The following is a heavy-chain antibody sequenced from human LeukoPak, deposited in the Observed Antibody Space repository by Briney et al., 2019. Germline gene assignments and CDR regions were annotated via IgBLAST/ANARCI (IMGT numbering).Heavy chain of an antibody. V-gene: IGHV4-59*01. CDR2: IYYSGNT. J-gene: IGHJ6*03. CDR1: GGSISSYY. Sequence: SETLSLTCTVSGGSISSYYWSWIRQPPGKGLEWIGYIYYSGNTNYNPSLKSRVTISVDTSKNQFSLKLSSVTAADTAVYYCARDGPYYYMDVWGKGTTVTVSS. CDR3: ARDGPYYYMDV.